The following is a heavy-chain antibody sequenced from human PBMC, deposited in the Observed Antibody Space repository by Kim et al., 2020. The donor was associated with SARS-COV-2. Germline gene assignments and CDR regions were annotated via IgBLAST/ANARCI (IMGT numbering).Heavy chain of an antibody. D-gene: IGHD3-16*01. CDR1: GYTFTSYD. Sequence: ASVKVSCKASGYTFTSYDINWVRQATGQGLEWMGWMNPNSGNTGYAQKFQGRVTMTRNTSISTAYMELSSLRSEDTAVYYCAREKTYYDYVWGRSTYYGMNVWGQGTTVTVSS. CDR2: MNPNSGNT. CDR3: AREKTYYDYVWGRSTYYGMNV. J-gene: IGHJ6*02. V-gene: IGHV1-8*01.